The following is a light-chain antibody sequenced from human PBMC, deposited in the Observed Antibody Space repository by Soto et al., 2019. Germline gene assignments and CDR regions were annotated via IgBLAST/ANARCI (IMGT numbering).Light chain of an antibody. Sequence: IEMTQSPATLSFSPWEIATLSCRASQSVSSNLVWYQQKPGQAPRLLIYGASTRATGIPDRFSGSGSGTDFTLTISRLEPEDFAVYYCQHYDTFGGGTKVDI. CDR1: QSVSSN. CDR3: QHYDT. J-gene: IGKJ4*01. V-gene: IGKV3D-15*01. CDR2: GAS.